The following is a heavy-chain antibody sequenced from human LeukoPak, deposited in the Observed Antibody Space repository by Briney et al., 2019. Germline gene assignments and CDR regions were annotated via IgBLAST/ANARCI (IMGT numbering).Heavy chain of an antibody. V-gene: IGHV1-18*01. J-gene: IGHJ6*02. CDR2: ISAYNGNT. CDR1: GYTFTSYG. D-gene: IGHD5-12*01. Sequence: ASVTVSCKASGYTFTSYGISWVRQAPGQGLEWMGWISAYNGNTNYAQKLQGRVTMTTDTSTSTAYMEQRSLRSDDTAVYNCAREWSVATEMDVWGQGTTVTVSS. CDR3: AREWSVATEMDV.